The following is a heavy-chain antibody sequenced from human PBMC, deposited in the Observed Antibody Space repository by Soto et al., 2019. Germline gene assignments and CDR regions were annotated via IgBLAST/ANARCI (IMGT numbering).Heavy chain of an antibody. CDR1: GYSFSGYY. J-gene: IGHJ5*02. V-gene: IGHV1-2*02. CDR3: ARTRGVIPRVTYNWFDP. D-gene: IGHD3-10*01. CDR2: IKPNSGGT. Sequence: QVQLVQSGAEVKKPGASVKVSCKASGYSFSGYYMNWVRQAPGQGLEWMGLIKPNSGGTDYAQKFQGRVTMTRDTSISTAYMELRGLRYDDTAVYYCARTRGVIPRVTYNWFDPWGQGTLVTVSS.